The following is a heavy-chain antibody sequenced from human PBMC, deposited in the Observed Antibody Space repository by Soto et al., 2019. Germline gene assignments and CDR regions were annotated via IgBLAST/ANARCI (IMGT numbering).Heavy chain of an antibody. Sequence: SLRLSCAASGFTFDDYGMNWVRQAPGKGLEWVSGISWNGGSTGYADSVKGRFTISRDDAKNSLYLQMNSLRAEDTALYYCARGHDFWSGYPYYGMDVWGQGTTVTVSS. CDR3: ARGHDFWSGYPYYGMDV. CDR1: GFTFDDYG. D-gene: IGHD3-3*01. J-gene: IGHJ6*02. CDR2: ISWNGGST. V-gene: IGHV3-20*04.